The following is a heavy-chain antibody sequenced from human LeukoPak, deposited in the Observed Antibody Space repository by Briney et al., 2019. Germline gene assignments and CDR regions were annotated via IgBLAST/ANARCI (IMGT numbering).Heavy chain of an antibody. Sequence: EASVKVSCKASGYTFTSYYMHWVRQAPGEGLEWMGIINPSGGSTSYAQKFQGRVTMTRDMSTSTVYMELSSLRSEDTAVYYCAREGRWDSSGYNFDYWGQGTLVTVSS. V-gene: IGHV1-46*01. CDR1: GYTFTSYY. J-gene: IGHJ4*02. D-gene: IGHD3-22*01. CDR2: INPSGGST. CDR3: AREGRWDSSGYNFDY.